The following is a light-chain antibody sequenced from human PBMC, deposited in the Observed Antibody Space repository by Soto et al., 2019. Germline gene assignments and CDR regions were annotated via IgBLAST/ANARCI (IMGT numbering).Light chain of an antibody. CDR1: QSIRTE. CDR2: GAS. Sequence: AIQMTKSPSSLSASVGDRVTITCRSSQSIRTELAWYQQKPGKAPKLLIYGASSLQSEVPSRFSGSGSGTDFTLTISSLQPEDFATYYCLQDYSYPRTFGQGTKV. V-gene: IGKV1-6*01. J-gene: IGKJ1*01. CDR3: LQDYSYPRT.